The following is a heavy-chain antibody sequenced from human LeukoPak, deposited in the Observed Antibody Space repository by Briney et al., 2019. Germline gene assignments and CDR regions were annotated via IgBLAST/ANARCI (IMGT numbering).Heavy chain of an antibody. CDR2: VSGSGGST. Sequence: GGSLRLSCAASGFTFSSYTMSWVRQAPGKGLEWVSGVSGSGGSTHYADSVKGRFTITRDNSKNTLYLQMNSLRAEDTAVYYCAASLPNIVVVPATKGPFGYWGQGTLVTVSS. D-gene: IGHD2-2*01. J-gene: IGHJ4*02. CDR1: GFTFSSYT. CDR3: AASLPNIVVVPATKGPFGY. V-gene: IGHV3-23*01.